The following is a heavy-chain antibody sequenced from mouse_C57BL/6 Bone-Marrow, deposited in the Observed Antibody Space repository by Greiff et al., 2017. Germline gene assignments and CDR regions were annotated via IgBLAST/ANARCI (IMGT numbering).Heavy chain of an antibody. J-gene: IGHJ1*03. CDR3: AREGITTVVPFDV. D-gene: IGHD1-1*01. CDR1: GYTFTSYW. V-gene: IGHV1-64*01. CDR2: IHPNSGST. Sequence: QVQLQQPGAELVKPGASVKLSCKASGYTFTSYWMHWVKQRPGQGLEWIGMIHPNSGSTNYNEKLKSKATLPVDKSSSTAYMQLSSLTSEDSSVYYCAREGITTVVPFDVWGTGTTVTVSS.